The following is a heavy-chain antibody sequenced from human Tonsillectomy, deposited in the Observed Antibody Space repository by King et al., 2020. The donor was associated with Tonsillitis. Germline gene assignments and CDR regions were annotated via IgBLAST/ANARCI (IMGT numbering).Heavy chain of an antibody. Sequence: VQLVESGGGLVQPGGSLRLSCAASGFTFSNYAMNWVRQAPGKGLEWVSVIYSSGGSRYYADSVKGRFTISRDNSENRLYLQMNSLRAEDTAVYYCAKATDWGLCPFDYWGQGTLVPVSS. CDR3: AKATDWGLCPFDY. V-gene: IGHV3-23*03. J-gene: IGHJ4*02. CDR1: GFTFSNYA. D-gene: IGHD7-27*01. CDR2: IYSSGGSR.